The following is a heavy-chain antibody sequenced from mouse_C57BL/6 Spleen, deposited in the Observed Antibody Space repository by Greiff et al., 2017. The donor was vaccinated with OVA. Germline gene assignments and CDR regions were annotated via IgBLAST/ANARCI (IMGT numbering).Heavy chain of an antibody. CDR3: ARGDNYPAWFAY. Sequence: VQLQQSGPELVKPGASVKLSCKASGYTFTDYYMDWVKQSHGKSLEWIGDINPYNGGTIYTQKFKGKATLTVDKSSSTAYMELRSLTSEDTAGYYCARGDNYPAWFAYWGQGTLVTVSA. CDR1: GYTFTDYY. J-gene: IGHJ3*01. CDR2: INPYNGGT. V-gene: IGHV1-18*01. D-gene: IGHD1-3*01.